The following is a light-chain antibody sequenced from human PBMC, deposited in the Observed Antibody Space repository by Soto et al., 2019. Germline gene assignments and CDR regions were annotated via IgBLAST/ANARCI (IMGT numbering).Light chain of an antibody. Sequence: EVALTQSPGTLSLSPGARDTLSCTASQRVSTSFFAWYQQKPRQAPRLLISGASSRATRIPDRFSGSGSGTDFPLTIRRLEPEGVAVYYCQRYGNSPLTFGRWTKDEIK. CDR3: QRYGNSPLT. CDR1: QRVSTSF. J-gene: IGKJ4*01. CDR2: GAS. V-gene: IGKV3-20*01.